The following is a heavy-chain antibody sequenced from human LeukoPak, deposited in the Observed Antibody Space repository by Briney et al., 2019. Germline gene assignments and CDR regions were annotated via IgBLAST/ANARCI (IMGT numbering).Heavy chain of an antibody. Sequence: KPSETLSLTCAVYGGSLSKYYWSWIRQPPGKGLEWIGETNHSGSTNYNPSLKSRVTISVDTSKNQFSLKLSSVTAADTAVYYCARGIAGSCRPDRYYYYYYYMDVWGKGTTVTVSS. D-gene: IGHD2-2*01. V-gene: IGHV4-34*01. CDR3: ARGIAGSCRPDRYYYYYYYMDV. J-gene: IGHJ6*03. CDR1: GGSLSKYY. CDR2: TNHSGST.